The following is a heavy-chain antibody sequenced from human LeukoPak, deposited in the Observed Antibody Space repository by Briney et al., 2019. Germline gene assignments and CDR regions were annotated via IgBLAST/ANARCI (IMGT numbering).Heavy chain of an antibody. J-gene: IGHJ4*02. CDR3: AKDEDHSSTSCYYY. CDR2: ISGSGGST. Sequence: GGSLRLSCAAPGFTFSSYAMSWVRQAPGKGLEWVSAISGSGGSTYYADSVKGRFTISRDNSKNTLYLQMNSLRAEDTAVYYCAKDEDHSSTSCYYYWGQGTLVTVSS. D-gene: IGHD2-2*01. V-gene: IGHV3-23*01. CDR1: GFTFSSYA.